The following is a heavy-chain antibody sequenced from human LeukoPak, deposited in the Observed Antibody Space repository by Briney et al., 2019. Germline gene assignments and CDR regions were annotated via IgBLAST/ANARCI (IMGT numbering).Heavy chain of an antibody. CDR3: ARKRSLRGYYYYGMDV. Sequence: ASVKVSCKASGYTFTGYYMHWVRQAPGQGLEWMGWINPNSGGTNYAQKFQGRVTMTRDTSISTAYMELSRLRSDDTAVYYCARKRSLRGYYYYGMDVWGQGTTVTVSS. J-gene: IGHJ6*02. CDR1: GYTFTGYY. V-gene: IGHV1-2*02. D-gene: IGHD3-10*01. CDR2: INPNSGGT.